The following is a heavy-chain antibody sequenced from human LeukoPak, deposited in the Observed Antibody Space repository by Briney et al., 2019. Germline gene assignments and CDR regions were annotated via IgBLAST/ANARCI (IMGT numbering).Heavy chain of an antibody. D-gene: IGHD3-10*01. J-gene: IGHJ4*02. CDR3: ARVGSGSGSRRTYYFDY. CDR2: IYYSGST. V-gene: IGHV4-61*01. CDR1: GGSISSSSYY. Sequence: SETLSLTCTVSGGSISSSSYYWSWIRQPPGKGLEWIGYIYYSGSTNYNPSLKSRVTISVDTSKNQFSLKLSSVTAADTAVYYCARVGSGSGSRRTYYFDYWGQGTLVTVSS.